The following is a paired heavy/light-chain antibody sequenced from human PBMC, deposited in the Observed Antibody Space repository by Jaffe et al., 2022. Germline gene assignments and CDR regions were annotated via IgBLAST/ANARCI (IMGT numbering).Heavy chain of an antibody. CDR3: GRDVPGTIPIDF. CDR1: GFTFSDYW. Sequence: EVQLVESGGDLVQPGGSLRLSCAASGFTFSDYWMHWVRQAPGKGLVWVSGINEDGSGARYADSVKGRFTMSRDNAKNTLHLQMNSLRVEDMGIYYCGRDVPGTIPIDFWGLGTLVTVSP. J-gene: IGHJ4*02. CDR2: INEDGSGA. V-gene: IGHV3-74*01. D-gene: IGHD2-2*02.
Light chain of an antibody. J-gene: IGKJ1*01. CDR2: DAS. CDR3: QQYSSLLWT. CDR1: QTVTSSH. V-gene: IGKV3-20*01. Sequence: EIELTQSPGTLSLSPGERATLSCRASQTVTSSHLAWYQQKPGQAPRLLIYDASSRATGIPDRFSGSGSGTDFTLTISRLEPEDFAVYYCQQYSSLLWTFGQGTKVEIK.